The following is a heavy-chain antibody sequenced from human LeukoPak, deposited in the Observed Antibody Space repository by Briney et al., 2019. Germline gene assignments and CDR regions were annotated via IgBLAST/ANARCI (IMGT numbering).Heavy chain of an antibody. CDR3: ARDQLGGATIYFDY. CDR2: IKQDGSEK. V-gene: IGHV3-7*01. CDR1: GFTFSSYW. J-gene: IGHJ4*02. D-gene: IGHD1-26*01. Sequence: PGRSLRLSCAASGFTFSSYWMSWVRQAPGKGLEWVANIKQDGSEKYYVDSVKGRFTISRDNAKNSLYLQMNSLRAEDTAVYYCARDQLGGATIYFDYWGQGTLVTVSS.